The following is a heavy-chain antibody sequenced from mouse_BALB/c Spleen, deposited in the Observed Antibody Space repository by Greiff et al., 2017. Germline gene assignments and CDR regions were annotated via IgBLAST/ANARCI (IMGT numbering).Heavy chain of an antibody. CDR2: IGAGGST. D-gene: IGHD1-1*01. Sequence: QVQLKESGPGLVEPSQSLSITCTVSGFSLTSYGVHWVRQPPGKGLEWLGVIGAGGSTNYNSALMSRLSISKDNSKSQVFLKMNSLQTDDTARYYCDRSFIRTVVEEDYYAMDYWGQGTSVTVSS. V-gene: IGHV2-9*02. J-gene: IGHJ4*01. CDR1: GFSLTSYG. CDR3: DRSFIRTVVEEDYYAMDY.